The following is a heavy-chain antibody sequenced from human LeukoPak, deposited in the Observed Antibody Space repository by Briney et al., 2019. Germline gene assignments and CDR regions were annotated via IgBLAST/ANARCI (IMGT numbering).Heavy chain of an antibody. CDR2: IYYSGNT. Sequence: SETLSLTCTVSGGSISSSSYYWGWIRQPPGKGLEWIGSIYYSGNTYYNPSLKSRIAISVDTSKNQFSLKLSSVTAADTAVYYCARDIRYYYYMDVWGKGTTVTVSS. V-gene: IGHV4-39*07. CDR1: GGSISSSSYY. J-gene: IGHJ6*03. CDR3: ARDIRYYYYMDV.